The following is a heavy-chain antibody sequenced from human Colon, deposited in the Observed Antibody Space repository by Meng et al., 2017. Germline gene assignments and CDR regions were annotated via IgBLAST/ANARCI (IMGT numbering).Heavy chain of an antibody. CDR1: GGSISSGGYY. CDR2: IYYSGST. Sequence: LRLSCTVSGGSISSGGYYWSWIRQHPGKGLEWIGDIYYSGSTYYNPSLKSRVTISVDTSKNQFSLKLSSVTAADTAVYYCARGRGNWGSHWFDPWGQGTLVTVSS. J-gene: IGHJ5*02. CDR3: ARGRGNWGSHWFDP. D-gene: IGHD7-27*01. V-gene: IGHV4-31*03.